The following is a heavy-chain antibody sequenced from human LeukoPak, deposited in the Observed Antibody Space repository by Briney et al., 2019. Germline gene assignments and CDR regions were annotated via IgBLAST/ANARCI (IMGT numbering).Heavy chain of an antibody. Sequence: GGSLRLSCAASGFSFGNYAMSWVRQAPGKGLQWVSQISGTGGATWYAGFARDRFTISRDNSKKTLYLQMSGPRVEDTAMYYCVKDPRDTYGTNWFVSWGQGTL. J-gene: IGHJ5*01. CDR2: ISGTGGAT. D-gene: IGHD2-21*01. CDR3: VKDPRDTYGTNWFVS. CDR1: GFSFGNYA. V-gene: IGHV3-23*01.